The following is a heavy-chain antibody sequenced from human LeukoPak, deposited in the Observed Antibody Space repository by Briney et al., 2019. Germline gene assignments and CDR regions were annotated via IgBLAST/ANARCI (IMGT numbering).Heavy chain of an antibody. D-gene: IGHD3-10*01. CDR3: ARSLMVRGVTLDY. CDR1: GFTFSSYA. CDR2: ISYDGSNK. Sequence: PGVSLRLSCAASGFTFSSYAMHWVRQAPGKGLEWVAVISYDGSNKYYADSVKGRFTISRDNSKNTLYLQMHSVRAEDTAVYYCARSLMVRGVTLDYWGQGTLVTVSS. J-gene: IGHJ4*02. V-gene: IGHV3-30*04.